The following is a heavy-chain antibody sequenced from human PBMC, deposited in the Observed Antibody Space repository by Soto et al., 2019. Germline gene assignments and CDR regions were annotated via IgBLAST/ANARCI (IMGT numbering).Heavy chain of an antibody. J-gene: IGHJ4*02. D-gene: IGHD6-13*01. CDR1: GGSISSGGYS. V-gene: IGHV4-30-2*01. CDR2: IYHSGST. CDR3: ARGPGYSSSWYSFDY. Sequence: SETLSLTCAVSGGSISSGGYSWSWIRQPPGKGLEWIGYIYHSGSTYYNPSLKSRVTISVDRSKNQFSLKLSSVTAADTAVYYCARGPGYSSSWYSFDYWGQGTLVTVSS.